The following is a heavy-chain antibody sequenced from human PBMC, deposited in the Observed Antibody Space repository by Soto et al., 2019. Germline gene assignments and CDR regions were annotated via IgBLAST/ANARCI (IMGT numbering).Heavy chain of an antibody. J-gene: IGHJ3*02. CDR2: IYWNDDK. CDR1: GFSLITLALG. CDR3: AHRHELGSFDI. V-gene: IGHV2-5*01. Sequence: SGPTLVNPTQPLTLTCTFSGFSLITLALGVGWIRQPPGKALEWLALIYWNDDKRYSPSLKNRLTITKDTSKNHVVLTMTNMDPVDTATYYCAHRHELGSFDIWGQGTKVTVSS. D-gene: IGHD1-26*01.